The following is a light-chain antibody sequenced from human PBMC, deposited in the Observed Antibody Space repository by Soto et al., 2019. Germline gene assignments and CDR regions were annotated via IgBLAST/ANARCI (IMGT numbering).Light chain of an antibody. V-gene: IGKV3-20*01. J-gene: IGKJ1*01. Sequence: EIVLTQSPGTLSLSPGERATLSCRASQSVSNSYIAWYQQKPGQAPRLLIYGASSRATGIPDRFSGSGSGTDFTLTISRLEPEDFAGYYCKQYGSSPWTFGQGTKVEIK. CDR3: KQYGSSPWT. CDR2: GAS. CDR1: QSVSNSY.